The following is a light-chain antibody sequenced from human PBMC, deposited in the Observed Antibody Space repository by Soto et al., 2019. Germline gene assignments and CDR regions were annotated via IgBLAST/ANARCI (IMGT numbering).Light chain of an antibody. J-gene: IGKJ2*01. Sequence: DVVMTQSPLSLPVTLGQPASISCTSSQNLLHSDGNTYLNWFQQRPGQSPRRLIYKVSNWDSGVQDRFRGSGSGTDFTLKISRVEAEDVGLYYYCMQGTHWPYTFGQGTKLEI. CDR3: MQGTHWPYT. CDR2: KVS. CDR1: QNLLHSDGNTY. V-gene: IGKV2-30*02.